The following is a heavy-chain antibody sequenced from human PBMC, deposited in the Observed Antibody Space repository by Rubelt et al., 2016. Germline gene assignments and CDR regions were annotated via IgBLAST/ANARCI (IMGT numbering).Heavy chain of an antibody. V-gene: IGHV3-48*01. Sequence: KGLEWVSYISSSSSTIYYADSVKGRFTISRDNAKNSLYLQMNSLRAEDTAVYYCARDSYSSSSPNFDYWGQGTLVTVSS. CDR3: ARDSYSSSSPNFDY. CDR2: ISSSSSTI. D-gene: IGHD6-6*01. J-gene: IGHJ4*02.